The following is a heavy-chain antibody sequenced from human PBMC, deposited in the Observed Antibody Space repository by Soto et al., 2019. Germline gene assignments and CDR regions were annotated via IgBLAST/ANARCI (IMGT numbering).Heavy chain of an antibody. CDR3: AKDRRSPGDETFDY. CDR2: VGFAGGVT. CDR1: GFTFSNYA. D-gene: IGHD7-27*01. V-gene: IGHV3-23*01. J-gene: IGHJ4*02. Sequence: GGSLRLSFVASGFTFSNYAMSWVREAPGKGLEWVSVVGFAGGVTYYADSVKGRFTVSRDNSKNTLYLQMNSLRAEDTAVYYCAKDRRSPGDETFDYWGQGTLVTVSS.